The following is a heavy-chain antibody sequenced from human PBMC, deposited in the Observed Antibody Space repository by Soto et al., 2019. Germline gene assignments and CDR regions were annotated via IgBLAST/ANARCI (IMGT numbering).Heavy chain of an antibody. CDR1: GYFFTSYA. Sequence: QIHLVQSGGEVKKTGASVRVSCKASGYFFTSYAIGWVRQAPGQGLEWMGWISANDGETYYAPKLQDRLTMTTDTSTSTAYMELRSLRSDDTAVYYCARDGTATVDHYFYGMDVWGQGTTVIVSS. J-gene: IGHJ6*02. CDR3: ARDGTATVDHYFYGMDV. CDR2: ISANDGET. D-gene: IGHD4-4*01. V-gene: IGHV1-18*01.